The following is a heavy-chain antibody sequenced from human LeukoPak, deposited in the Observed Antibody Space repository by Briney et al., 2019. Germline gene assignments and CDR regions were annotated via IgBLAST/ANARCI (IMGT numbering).Heavy chain of an antibody. CDR2: IYYSGST. J-gene: IGHJ6*02. Sequence: SSETLSLTCTVSGGSISSYYWSWIRQPPGKGLEWIGYIYYSGSTNYNPSLKSRVTISVDTSKNQFSLKLSSVTAADTAVYYCARVGGYYYDSSGYYWGDYYYYGMDVRGQGTTVTVSS. CDR3: ARVGGYYYDSSGYYWGDYYYYGMDV. V-gene: IGHV4-59*01. CDR1: GGSISSYY. D-gene: IGHD3-22*01.